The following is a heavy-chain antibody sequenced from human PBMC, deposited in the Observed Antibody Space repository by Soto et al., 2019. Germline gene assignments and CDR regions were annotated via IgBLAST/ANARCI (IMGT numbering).Heavy chain of an antibody. D-gene: IGHD3-16*01. V-gene: IGHV3-23*01. CDR3: SKAKSYGGPNNWFDS. J-gene: IGHJ5*01. CDR2: ISGSGEIT. Sequence: PGGSLRLSCVASGFSFGNYGMAWVRQAPGKGLSWVSCISGSGEITYYADSVKGRFIISRDNAKNTLYLQLNSLRAEDTAVYYCSKAKSYGGPNNWFDSWGQGVLVTVSS. CDR1: GFSFGNYG.